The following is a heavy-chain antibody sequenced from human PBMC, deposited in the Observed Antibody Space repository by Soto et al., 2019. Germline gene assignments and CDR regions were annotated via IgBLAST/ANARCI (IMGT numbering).Heavy chain of an antibody. J-gene: IGHJ5*02. V-gene: IGHV4-59*01. Sequence: ETLSLTCTVSGGSISSYYWSWIRQPPGKGLEWIGYIYYSGSTNYNPSLKSRVTISVDTSKNQFSLKLSSVTAADTAVYYCATYYYDSSGYNWFDPWGQGTLVTVSS. D-gene: IGHD3-22*01. CDR3: ATYYYDSSGYNWFDP. CDR2: IYYSGST. CDR1: GGSISSYY.